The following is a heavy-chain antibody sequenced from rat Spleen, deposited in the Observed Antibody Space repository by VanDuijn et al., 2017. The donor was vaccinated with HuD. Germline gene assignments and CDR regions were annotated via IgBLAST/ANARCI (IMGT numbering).Heavy chain of an antibody. CDR1: GFTFSNYY. Sequence: EVQLVESGGGLVQPGRSMKLSCAVSGFTFSNYYMAWVRQAPTKGLEWVASISTGGGNTYYRDSVKGRFTISRDSAKSTLYLQMDSLRSEDTATYYCTRGFTVAVFWGQGVMVTVSA. CDR3: TRGFTVAVF. D-gene: IGHD1-2*01. CDR2: ISTGGGNT. J-gene: IGHJ2*01. V-gene: IGHV5-25*01.